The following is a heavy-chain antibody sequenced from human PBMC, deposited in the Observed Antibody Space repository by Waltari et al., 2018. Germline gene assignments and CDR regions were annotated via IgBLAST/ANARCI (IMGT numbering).Heavy chain of an antibody. CDR3: ATAGNYYDSSGYSAFGY. CDR2: FDPEDGET. Sequence: QVQLVQSGAEVKKPGASVKVSCKVSGYTLTELSIHWVRQAPGKGLEWMGGFDPEDGETIYAQKFQGRVTMTEDTSTDTAYMELSSLRSEDTAVYYCATAGNYYDSSGYSAFGYWGQGTLVTVSS. V-gene: IGHV1-24*01. CDR1: GYTLTELS. D-gene: IGHD3-22*01. J-gene: IGHJ4*02.